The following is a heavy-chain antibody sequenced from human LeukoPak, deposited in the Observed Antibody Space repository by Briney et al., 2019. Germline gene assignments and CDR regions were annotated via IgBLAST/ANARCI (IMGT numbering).Heavy chain of an antibody. D-gene: IGHD3-22*01. CDR2: IYYSGST. V-gene: IGHV4-39*01. J-gene: IGHJ5*02. Sequence: PSETLSLTCTVSGGSISSSSYYWGWIRQPRGKGLEWIGSIYYSGSTYYNPSLKSRVTISVDTSKNQFSLKLSSVTAADTAVYYCARQVSYYDSSGYYSNWFDPWGQGTLVTVSS. CDR3: ARQVSYYDSSGYYSNWFDP. CDR1: GGSISSSSYY.